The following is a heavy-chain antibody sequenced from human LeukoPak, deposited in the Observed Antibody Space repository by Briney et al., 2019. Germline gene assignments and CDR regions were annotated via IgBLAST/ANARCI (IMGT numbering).Heavy chain of an antibody. CDR2: ISGSGGST. V-gene: IGHV3-23*01. Sequence: GGSLRLSCVPSGFSFSNYAMSWVRQAPGKGLEWVSSISGSGGSTHYADSVKGRFTISRDNSKNTLYLQLNSLRAEDTAVYYCASTERNYFDYWGQGTLVTVSS. D-gene: IGHD2-8*02. CDR1: GFSFSNYA. CDR3: ASTERNYFDY. J-gene: IGHJ4*02.